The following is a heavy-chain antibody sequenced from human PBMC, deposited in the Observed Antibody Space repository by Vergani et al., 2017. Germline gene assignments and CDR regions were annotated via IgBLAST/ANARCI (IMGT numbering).Heavy chain of an antibody. CDR1: GFTFDTYT. CDR2: ISSGGGDI. Sequence: EVQLLESGGGLVQPGGSRRLSCAGAGFTFDTYTMAYVRQAPGKGLEWVATISSGGGDIFYADSVKGRFTISRDNSKNTLFLQMNSLKDEDTAVYYCTTAWGFYYLHGEDFQEWGRGTLVSVSS. J-gene: IGHJ1*01. D-gene: IGHD3-22*01. CDR3: TTAWGFYYLHGEDFQE. V-gene: IGHV3-23*01.